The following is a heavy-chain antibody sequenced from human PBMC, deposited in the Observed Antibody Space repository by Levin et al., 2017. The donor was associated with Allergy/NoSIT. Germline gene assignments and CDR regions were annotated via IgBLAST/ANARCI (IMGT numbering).Heavy chain of an antibody. CDR1: GYTFTGYY. CDR3: ARGYDFWSGYYSIRFDP. Sequence: ASVKVSCKASGYTFTGYYMHWVRQAPGQGLEWMGRINPNSGGTNYAQKFQGRVTMTRDTSISTAYMELSRLRSDDTAVYYCARGYDFWSGYYSIRFDPWGQGTLVTVSS. V-gene: IGHV1-2*06. J-gene: IGHJ5*02. D-gene: IGHD3-3*01. CDR2: INPNSGGT.